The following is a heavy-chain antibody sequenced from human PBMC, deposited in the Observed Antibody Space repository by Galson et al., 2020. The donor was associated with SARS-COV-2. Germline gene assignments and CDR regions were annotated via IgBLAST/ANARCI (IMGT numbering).Heavy chain of an antibody. CDR2: IDWDDDK. D-gene: IGHD3-10*01. CDR1: GFSLSTSGMC. J-gene: IGHJ6*02. V-gene: IGHV2-70*01. CDR3: ARIMAMVRCALWGYYYYYGMDF. Sequence: SGPTLVKPTQTLTLTCTFSGFSLSTSGMCVSWIRQPPGKALEWLALIDWDDDKYYSTSLKTRLTISKDTSKNLVVLTMTNMDPVDTATYYCARIMAMVRCALWGYYYYYGMDFCCQVTTVTFSS.